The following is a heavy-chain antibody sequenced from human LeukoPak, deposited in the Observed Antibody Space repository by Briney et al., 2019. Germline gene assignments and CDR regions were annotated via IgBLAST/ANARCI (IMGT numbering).Heavy chain of an antibody. CDR2: ISYDGSNK. CDR3: ARDVLPSAFDI. V-gene: IGHV3-30-3*01. CDR1: GFTFSSYA. Sequence: GGSLRLSCAASGFTFSSYAMHWVRQAPGKGLEWVAVISYDGSNKYYADSVKGRFTISRDNSKNTLYLQMNSLRAEDTAVYYCARDVLPSAFDIWGQGTMVTVSS. J-gene: IGHJ3*02. D-gene: IGHD2-15*01.